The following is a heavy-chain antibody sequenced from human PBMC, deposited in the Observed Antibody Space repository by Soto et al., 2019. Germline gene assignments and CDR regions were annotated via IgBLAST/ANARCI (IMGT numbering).Heavy chain of an antibody. D-gene: IGHD6-13*01. CDR2: IYWDDDK. CDR1: GFSLSTSGVG. V-gene: IGHV2-5*02. CDR3: AHKDDRMYSRSWYYSFDI. J-gene: IGHJ3*02. Sequence: QITLKESGPTLVKPTQTLTLTCTFSGFSLSTSGVGVGWIRQPPGKALEWLALIYWDDDKRYRPSLKSRLTITKDTSKNQVVLTMTHMDPVDTATYYCAHKDDRMYSRSWYYSFDIWGQGTMVTVSS.